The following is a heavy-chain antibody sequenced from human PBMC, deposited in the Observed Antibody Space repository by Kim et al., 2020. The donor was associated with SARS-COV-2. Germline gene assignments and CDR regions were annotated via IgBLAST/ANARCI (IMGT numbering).Heavy chain of an antibody. D-gene: IGHD3-9*01. CDR1: GGSISSSSYY. Sequence: SETLSLTCTVSGGSISSSSYYWGWIRQPPGKGLEWIGSIYYSGSTYYNPSLKSRVTISVDTSKNQFSLKLSSVTAADTAVYYCARLGGRYFGLYYFDYWGQGTLVTVSS. J-gene: IGHJ4*02. V-gene: IGHV4-39*01. CDR3: ARLGGRYFGLYYFDY. CDR2: IYYSGST.